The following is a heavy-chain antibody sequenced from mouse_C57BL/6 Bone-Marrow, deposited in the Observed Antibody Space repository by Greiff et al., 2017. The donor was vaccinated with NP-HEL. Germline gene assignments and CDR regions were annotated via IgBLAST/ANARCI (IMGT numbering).Heavy chain of an antibody. J-gene: IGHJ3*01. V-gene: IGHV1-15*01. CDR2: IDPETGGT. CDR3: TRGRGPWFAY. CDR1: GYTFTDYE. Sequence: VQLQQSGAELVRPGASVTLSCKASGYTFTDYEMHWVKQTPVHGLEWIGAIDPETGGTAYNQKFKGKAILTADKSSSTAYMELRSLTSEDSAVYYCTRGRGPWFAYWGQGTLVTVSA.